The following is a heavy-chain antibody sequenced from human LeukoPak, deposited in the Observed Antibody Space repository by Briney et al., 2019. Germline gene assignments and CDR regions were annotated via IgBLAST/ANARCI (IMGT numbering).Heavy chain of an antibody. V-gene: IGHV3-7*01. CDR2: IKQDGSEG. J-gene: IGHJ4*02. D-gene: IGHD3-16*01. CDR3: ARLNFWSNSYAAHFDS. CDR1: KFFFHGYW. Sequence: GGSLRLSCAASKFFFHGYWMSWVRQAPGKGLEWVANIKQDGSEGYYMDSVKGRFTISRDNAKNLLFLQMNSLRPDDTAVYYCARLNFWSNSYAAHFDSWGQGSLVTVSS.